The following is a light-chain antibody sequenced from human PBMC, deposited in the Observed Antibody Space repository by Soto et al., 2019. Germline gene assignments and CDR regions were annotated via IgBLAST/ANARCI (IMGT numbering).Light chain of an antibody. CDR3: QQSYSTPRT. V-gene: IGKV1-39*01. J-gene: IGKJ1*01. CDR2: AAS. Sequence: DIQMTQSPSSLSASVGDRVTITCRASQSISNHLNWYQQKPGKAPKLLMYAASSLQSGVPSRFSGSGSGTDFTLTISSLQPEDFATYYCQQSYSTPRTFGQGTKVEIK. CDR1: QSISNH.